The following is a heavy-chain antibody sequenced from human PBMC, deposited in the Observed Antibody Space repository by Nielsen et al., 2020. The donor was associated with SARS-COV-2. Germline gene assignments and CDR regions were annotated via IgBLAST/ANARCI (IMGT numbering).Heavy chain of an antibody. V-gene: IGHV3-21*01. D-gene: IGHD6-19*01. J-gene: IGHJ5*02. CDR1: GFTFSSYS. Sequence: GESLKISCAASGFTFSSYSMNWVRQAPGKGLEWVSSISSSSSYIYYADSVKGRFTISRDNAKNSLYLQMNSLRAEDTAVYYCARWDSGWLKGLAWGQGTLVTVSS. CDR3: ARWDSGWLKGLA. CDR2: ISSSSSYI.